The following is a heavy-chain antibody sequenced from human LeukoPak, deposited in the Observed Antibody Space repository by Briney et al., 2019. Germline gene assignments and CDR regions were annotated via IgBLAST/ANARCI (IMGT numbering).Heavy chain of an antibody. CDR3: AKGGEGSSSFF. CDR2: IWYDGSNK. D-gene: IGHD6-6*01. V-gene: IGHV3-33*06. J-gene: IGHJ4*02. CDR1: GFTFSSYG. Sequence: GRSLRLSCAASGFTFSSYGMHWVRQAPGKGLEWVAVIWYDGSNKYYADSVKGRFTISRGNSKNTLYLQMNSLRAEDTAVYYCAKGGEGSSSFFWGQGTLVTVSS.